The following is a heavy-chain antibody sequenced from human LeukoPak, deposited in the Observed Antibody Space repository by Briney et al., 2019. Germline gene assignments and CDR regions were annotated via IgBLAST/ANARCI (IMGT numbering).Heavy chain of an antibody. V-gene: IGHV4-59*01. CDR1: GGAISNYY. D-gene: IGHD2-15*01. Sequence: SETLSLTSTVSGGAISNYYWNWIRQPPGKGLEWIGYIYYTGNTNYNPSLASRVTMSIGTSRNHFSLNLRSVTAADTAVYYCARAAYCSGGTCYSGNFQDWGQGTLVTVSS. CDR2: IYYTGNT. J-gene: IGHJ1*01. CDR3: ARAAYCSGGTCYSGNFQD.